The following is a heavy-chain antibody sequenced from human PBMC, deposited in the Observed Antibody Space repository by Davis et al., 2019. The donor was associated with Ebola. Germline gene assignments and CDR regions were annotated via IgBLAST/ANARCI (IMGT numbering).Heavy chain of an antibody. CDR1: GGTFTNYA. V-gene: IGHV1-46*01. CDR3: ARGWGGYAYGPFDY. CDR2: IKPNDGSA. J-gene: IGHJ4*02. D-gene: IGHD3-16*01. Sequence: ASVKVSCKTSGGTFTNYAVNWVRQAPGQGLEWMGIIKPNDGSASYAQKFQGRVTMTRDTSTSTVYMELSRMTSEDTAVYYCARGWGGYAYGPFDYWGQGTLVTVSS.